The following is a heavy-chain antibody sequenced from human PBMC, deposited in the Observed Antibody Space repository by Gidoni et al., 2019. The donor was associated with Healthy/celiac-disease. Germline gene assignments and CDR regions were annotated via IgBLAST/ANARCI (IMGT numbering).Heavy chain of an antibody. CDR2: ISGSGGST. CDR1: GFTFSSYA. CDR3: AKGPSSKTAIFAY. V-gene: IGHV3-23*01. D-gene: IGHD5-18*01. Sequence: EVQLLESGGGLVQPGGSLRLSCAASGFTFSSYAMSWVRQAPGKGLEWVSGISGSGGSTYYADSVNGRFTISRDNSKNTLYLQMNSLRAEDTAVYYCAKGPSSKTAIFAYWGQGTLVTVSS. J-gene: IGHJ4*02.